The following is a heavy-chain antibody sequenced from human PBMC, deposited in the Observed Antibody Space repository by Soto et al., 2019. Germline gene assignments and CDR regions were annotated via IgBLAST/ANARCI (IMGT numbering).Heavy chain of an antibody. Sequence: SVKVSCKASGGTFSSYAVSWVRQAPGQGLEWMGRIIPIFGTANYAQKFQGRVTITADESTSTAYMELSSLRSEDTAVYYGASEYDFWSGYHGGFDYWGQGTLVTVSS. CDR1: GGTFSSYA. J-gene: IGHJ4*02. CDR3: ASEYDFWSGYHGGFDY. D-gene: IGHD3-3*01. V-gene: IGHV1-69*13. CDR2: IIPIFGTA.